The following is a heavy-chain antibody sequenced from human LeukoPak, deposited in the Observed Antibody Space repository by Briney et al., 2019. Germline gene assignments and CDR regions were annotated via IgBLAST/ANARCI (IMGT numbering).Heavy chain of an antibody. CDR1: GFTFSSYG. V-gene: IGHV3-30*02. Sequence: GGSLRLSCAASGFTFSSYGMHWVRQAPGKGLEWVAFIRYDGSNKYYADSVKGRFTISRDNSKNTLYLQMNSLRAEDTAVYYCAKGLPPTVATITSDYWGQGTLVTVSS. CDR2: IRYDGSNK. CDR3: AKGLPPTVATITSDY. J-gene: IGHJ4*02. D-gene: IGHD5-12*01.